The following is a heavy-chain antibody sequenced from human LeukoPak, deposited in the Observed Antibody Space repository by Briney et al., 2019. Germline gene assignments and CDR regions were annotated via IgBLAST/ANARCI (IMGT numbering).Heavy chain of an antibody. J-gene: IGHJ4*02. Sequence: GSLRLSCAASGFTFSSYEMNWIRQPPGKGLEWIGYIYYSGSTNYNPSLKSRVTISVDTSKNQFSLKLSSVTAADTAVYYCARVRDSSGYYEFDYWGQGTLVTVSS. CDR2: IYYSGST. V-gene: IGHV4-59*01. CDR1: GFTFSSYE. D-gene: IGHD3-22*01. CDR3: ARVRDSSGYYEFDY.